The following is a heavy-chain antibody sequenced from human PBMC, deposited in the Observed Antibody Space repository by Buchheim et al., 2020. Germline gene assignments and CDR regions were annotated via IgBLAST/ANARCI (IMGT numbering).Heavy chain of an antibody. V-gene: IGHV4-34*01. CDR2: INHSGST. CDR3: ASSIAARRSFDY. CDR1: GGSFSGYY. Sequence: QVQLQQWGAGLLKPSETLSLTCAVYGGSFSGYYWSWIRQPPGKGLEWIGEINHSGSTNYNPSLKSRVTISVDMSKNQFSLKLSSVTAADTAVYYCASSIAARRSFDYWGQGTL. D-gene: IGHD6-6*01. J-gene: IGHJ4*02.